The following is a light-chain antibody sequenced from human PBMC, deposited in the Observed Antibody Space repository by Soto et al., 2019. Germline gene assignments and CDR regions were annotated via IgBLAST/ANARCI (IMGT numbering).Light chain of an antibody. CDR3: QQYGSPGT. V-gene: IGKV3-20*01. J-gene: IGKJ1*01. CDR2: GAS. Sequence: EIVLTQSPGTLSLSPGERATLSCRASQSGSNNYLAWYQQKPAQAPRLRINGASNRGTGISDRVRSSGSGTDFTLTISRLEPEDFAVYYCQQYGSPGTFGQGTKVDIK. CDR1: QSGSNNY.